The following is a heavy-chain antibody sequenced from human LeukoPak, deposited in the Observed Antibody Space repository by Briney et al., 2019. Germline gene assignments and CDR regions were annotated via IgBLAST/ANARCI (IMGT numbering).Heavy chain of an antibody. Sequence: GGSLTLPCAPSGFLLRIHGNHWPPHARGRGLVGVSANGEWGNHTYLAVPVRGRLSISRDDSRDTVYLQIKRLRAGDSCFFFCANELSVLGLDDWGQGTLVTVSS. J-gene: IGHJ4*02. CDR3: ANELSVLGLDD. CDR2: NGEWGNHT. V-gene: IGHV3-23*01. D-gene: IGHD3-16*01. CDR1: GFLLRIHG.